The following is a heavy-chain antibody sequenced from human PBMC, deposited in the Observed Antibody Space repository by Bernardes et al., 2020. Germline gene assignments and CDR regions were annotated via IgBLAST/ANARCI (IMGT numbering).Heavy chain of an antibody. CDR3: ARSVSSDRYGSGSD. V-gene: IGHV3-53*01. CDR1: GFTVSSNY. Sequence: GGSLRLSCAASGFTVSSNYMSWVRQAPGKGLEWVSVIYSGGSTYYADSVKGRFTISRDNSKNTLYLQMNSLRAEDTAVYYCARSVSSDRYGSGSDWGQGTLVTVSS. D-gene: IGHD3-10*01. J-gene: IGHJ4*02. CDR2: IYSGGST.